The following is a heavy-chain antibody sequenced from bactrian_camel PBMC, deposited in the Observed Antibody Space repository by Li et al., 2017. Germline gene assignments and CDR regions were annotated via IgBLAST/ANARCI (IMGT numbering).Heavy chain of an antibody. CDR1: TYTITNKV. J-gene: IGHJ4*01. CDR2: FYRGRDSP. Sequence: DVQLVESGGGSVQAGGSLRLACGASTYTITNKVVGWFRRAQGKERERVAMFYRGRDSPYYADFVKGRFTISVETSNSTLFLLMNNLQPDDTAMYYCAAPTKYGGSCRMAGYNYWGQGTQVTVS. V-gene: IGHV3S40*01. D-gene: IGHD6*01. CDR3: AAPTKYGGSCRMAGYNY.